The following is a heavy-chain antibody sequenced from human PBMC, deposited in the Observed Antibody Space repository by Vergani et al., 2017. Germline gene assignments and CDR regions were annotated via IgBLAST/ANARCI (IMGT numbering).Heavy chain of an antibody. CDR3: TKGSRGYTGYFFDY. CDR1: GFTFSHYS. V-gene: IGHV3-23*04. J-gene: IGHJ4*02. D-gene: IGHD5-12*01. Sequence: EVQMVESGGGLVKPGGSLRLSCVASGFTFSHYSMNWVRQAPGKGLEWVSAISGSGGSTYYADSVKGRFTISRDNSKNTLYLQMNSLRAEDTAVYYCTKGSRGYTGYFFDYWGQGTLATVSS. CDR2: ISGSGGST.